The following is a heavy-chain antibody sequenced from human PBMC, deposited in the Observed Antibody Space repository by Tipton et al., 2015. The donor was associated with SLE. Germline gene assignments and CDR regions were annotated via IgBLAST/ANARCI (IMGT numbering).Heavy chain of an antibody. Sequence: TLSLTCTVSGGSISSYYWSWIRQPPGKGLEWIGYIYYSGSTNYNPSLKSRVTISVDTSKNQFSEKLSSVTAADTAVYYCARDGQVGGKDYGRDVGGQETTVTVS. CDR2: IYYSGST. D-gene: IGHD3-16*01. CDR1: GGSISSYY. CDR3: ARDGQVGGKDYGRDV. V-gene: IGHV4-59*01. J-gene: IGHJ6*02.